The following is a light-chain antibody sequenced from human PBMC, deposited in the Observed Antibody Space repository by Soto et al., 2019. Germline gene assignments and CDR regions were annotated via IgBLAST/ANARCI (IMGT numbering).Light chain of an antibody. CDR3: QQSYSTPKT. V-gene: IGKV1-39*01. CDR2: AAS. J-gene: IGKJ5*01. CDR1: QSISSY. Sequence: DIQMTQSPSSLSASVGDRVTIRFLASQSISSYLNWYQQKPGKAPKLLIYAASSLQSGVPSRFSGSGSGTDFTLTISSLQPEDFATYYCQQSYSTPKTFGQGTRLENK.